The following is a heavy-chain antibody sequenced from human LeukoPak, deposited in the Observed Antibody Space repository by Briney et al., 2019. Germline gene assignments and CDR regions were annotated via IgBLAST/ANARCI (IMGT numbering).Heavy chain of an antibody. CDR2: IKQDGSEK. CDR3: ARSRRYGFDI. Sequence: GGSLRVSCAASGFTFNSYWRSWVRQAPGKGLEWVANIKQDGSEKYYVDSVKGRFTISRDNAKNSLSLQMNSLRAEDTAVYYCARSRRYGFDIWGQGTMVTVSS. CDR1: GFTFNSYW. V-gene: IGHV3-7*01. J-gene: IGHJ3*02.